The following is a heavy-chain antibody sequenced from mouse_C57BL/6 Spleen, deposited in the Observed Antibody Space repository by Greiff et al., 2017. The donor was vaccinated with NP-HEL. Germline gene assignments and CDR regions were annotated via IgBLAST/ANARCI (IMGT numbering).Heavy chain of an antibody. V-gene: IGHV5-17*01. CDR1: GFTFSDYG. D-gene: IGHD1-1*01. Sequence: EVKVVESGGGLVKPGGSLKLSCAASGFTFSDYGMHWVRQAPEKGLEWVAYISSGSSTIYYADTVKGRFTISSDNAKNTLFLQMTSLRSEDTAMYYCARGRYYYGSSLYAMDYWGQGTSVTVSS. CDR2: ISSGSSTI. CDR3: ARGRYYYGSSLYAMDY. J-gene: IGHJ4*01.